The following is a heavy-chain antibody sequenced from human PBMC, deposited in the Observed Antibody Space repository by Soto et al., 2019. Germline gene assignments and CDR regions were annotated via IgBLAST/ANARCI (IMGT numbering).Heavy chain of an antibody. V-gene: IGHV3-11*01. CDR1: GFTFSDYY. D-gene: IGHD5-12*01. J-gene: IGHJ4*02. Sequence: QVQLVESGGGLVYPGGSLRLSCAASGFTFSDYYMSWIRQAPGKGLEWLSYISSSGSDIYYADSAKGRFTISRDNAKNSLYLQMHSLRAEDTAVYYCASDPSGYPFDYWGQGTQVTVSS. CDR2: ISSSGSDI. CDR3: ASDPSGYPFDY.